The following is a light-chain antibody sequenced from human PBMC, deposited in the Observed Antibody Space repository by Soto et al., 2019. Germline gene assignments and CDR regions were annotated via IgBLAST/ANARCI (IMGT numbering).Light chain of an antibody. Sequence: QLVLTQPPSVSGAPGQRVTISCTGSFSNIGAGYDVHWYQQLPGTAPKLLIYINTNRPSGVPDRFSGSKSGTSASLAITGLQAEDEADYYCQSYDSSLSGVWVFGGGTKLTVL. J-gene: IGLJ3*02. CDR2: INT. V-gene: IGLV1-40*01. CDR1: FSNIGAGYD. CDR3: QSYDSSLSGVWV.